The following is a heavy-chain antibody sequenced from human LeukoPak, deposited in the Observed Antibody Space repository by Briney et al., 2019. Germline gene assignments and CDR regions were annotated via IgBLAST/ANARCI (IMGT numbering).Heavy chain of an antibody. Sequence: GGSLRLSCAASGFTVDDYAMHWVRQAPGKGLEWDSGISWNSVSIGYADSVKGRFTISRDNAKNSLYLEMNSLRAEDTALYYCAKDLYRRGLGIDYYYHYGMDVWGQGTTVTVSS. J-gene: IGHJ6*02. D-gene: IGHD7-27*01. CDR1: GFTVDDYA. CDR2: ISWNSVSI. CDR3: AKDLYRRGLGIDYYYHYGMDV. V-gene: IGHV3-9*01.